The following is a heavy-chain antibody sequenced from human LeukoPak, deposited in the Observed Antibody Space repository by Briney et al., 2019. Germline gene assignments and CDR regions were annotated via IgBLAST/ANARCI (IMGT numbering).Heavy chain of an antibody. CDR1: GYSITSGYD. J-gene: IGHJ4*02. Sequence: SESLSLTCAVSGYSITSGYDWGGIRQPPGKGLEWLGSIYHSGSTYYNPSLKSRVTKSVDTSKNQFSRKLSSVAAADTVVSCWATRAAMAGHFDDWGKGTLVTVSS. V-gene: IGHV4-38-2*01. CDR3: ATRAAMAGHFDD. CDR2: IYHSGST. D-gene: IGHD5-18*01.